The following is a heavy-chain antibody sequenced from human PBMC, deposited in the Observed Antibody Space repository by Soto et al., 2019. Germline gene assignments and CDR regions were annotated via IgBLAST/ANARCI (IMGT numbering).Heavy chain of an antibody. D-gene: IGHD3-10*01. CDR1: GGSISSSSYY. V-gene: IGHV4-39*01. Sequence: SSETLSLTCTVSGGSISSSSYYWGWIRQPPGKGLEWIGSIYYSGSTYYNPSLKSRVTISVDTSKNQFSLKLSSVTAADTAVYYCARLYYYGSGSSRYSSYYGMDVWGQGTTVT. J-gene: IGHJ6*02. CDR3: ARLYYYGSGSSRYSSYYGMDV. CDR2: IYYSGST.